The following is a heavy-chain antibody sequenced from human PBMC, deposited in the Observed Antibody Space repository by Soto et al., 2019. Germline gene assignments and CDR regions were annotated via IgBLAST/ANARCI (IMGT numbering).Heavy chain of an antibody. J-gene: IGHJ6*02. CDR2: MNPNSGNT. V-gene: IGHV1-8*01. Sequence: ASVKVSCKASGYTFTIYDINWVRQATGQGLEWMGWMNPNSGNTGYAQKFQGRVTMTRNTSISTAYMELSSLRSEDTAVYYCASGIAVAGGYYGMDVWGQGTTVTVS. CDR1: GYTFTIYD. CDR3: ASGIAVAGGYYGMDV. D-gene: IGHD6-19*01.